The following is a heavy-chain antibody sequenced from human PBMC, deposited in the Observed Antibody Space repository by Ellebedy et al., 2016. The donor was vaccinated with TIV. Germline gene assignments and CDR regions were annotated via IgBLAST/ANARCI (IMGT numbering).Heavy chain of an antibody. CDR3: TRTTLYFVPSNY. Sequence: SETLSLTCAVSGGSIIDTEWWSWVRQSPGMGLEWIGEVHHRGTTNYNPSLKSRVTISMDKSKNQFSLDLTSVTAADTAVYYCTRTTLYFVPSNYWGLGTLVTVSS. J-gene: IGHJ4*02. CDR1: GGSIIDTEW. D-gene: IGHD1-1*01. V-gene: IGHV4-4*02. CDR2: VHHRGTT.